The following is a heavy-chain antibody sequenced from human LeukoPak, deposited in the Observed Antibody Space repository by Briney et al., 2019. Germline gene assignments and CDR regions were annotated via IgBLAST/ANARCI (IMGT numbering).Heavy chain of an antibody. CDR3: AKLAYDSSGYYYVDY. CDR2: IRYDGSNK. V-gene: IGHV3-30*02. CDR1: GFTFSSYG. J-gene: IGHJ4*02. Sequence: GGSLRLSCAASGFTFSSYGMHWVRQAPGKGLEWVAFIRYDGSNKYYADSVKGRFTISRDNSKNTLYLQMNTLRAEDTAVYYCAKLAYDSSGYYYVDYWGRGTLVTVSS. D-gene: IGHD3-22*01.